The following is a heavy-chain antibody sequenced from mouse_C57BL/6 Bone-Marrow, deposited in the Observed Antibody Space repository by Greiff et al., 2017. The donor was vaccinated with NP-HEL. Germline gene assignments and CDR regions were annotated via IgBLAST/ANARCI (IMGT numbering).Heavy chain of an antibody. Sequence: EVKLQESGGGLVQPGGSLSLSCAASGFTFTDYYMSWVRQPPGKALEWLGFIRNKANGYTTEYSASVKGRFTISRDNSQSILYLQMNALRAEDSATYYCARDGVGPNWYFYVWGTGTTVTVSS. J-gene: IGHJ1*03. CDR1: GFTFTDYY. V-gene: IGHV7-3*01. CDR3: ARDGVGPNWYFYV. CDR2: IRNKANGYTT.